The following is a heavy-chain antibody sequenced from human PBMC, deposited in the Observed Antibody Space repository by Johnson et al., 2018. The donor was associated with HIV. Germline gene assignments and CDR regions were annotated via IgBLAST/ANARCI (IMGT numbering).Heavy chain of an antibody. Sequence: MLLVESGGGLVQPGGSLRLSCAASGFIFSVYWMSWVRQAPGKGLEWVANIKQDGSEKYYVDSVKGRFTISRDNAKNSLYLQMNSLRAEDTAVYYCARERLRAGAFDIWGQGTMVTVSS. CDR1: GFIFSVYW. D-gene: IGHD6-13*01. V-gene: IGHV3-7*05. CDR3: ARERLRAGAFDI. CDR2: IKQDGSEK. J-gene: IGHJ3*02.